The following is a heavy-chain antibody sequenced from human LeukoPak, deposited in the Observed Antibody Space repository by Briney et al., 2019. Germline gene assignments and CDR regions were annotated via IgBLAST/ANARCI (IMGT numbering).Heavy chain of an antibody. CDR1: GGSFSGYY. D-gene: IGHD3-9*01. CDR3: ARVHYDILTNNGWFDP. CDR2: INHSGST. J-gene: IGHJ5*02. V-gene: IGHV4-34*01. Sequence: SETLSLTCAVYGGSFSGYYWSRIRQPPGKGLEWIGEINHSGSTNYNPSLKSRVTISVDTSKNQFSLKLSSVTAADTAVYYCARVHYDILTNNGWFDPWGQGTLVTVSS.